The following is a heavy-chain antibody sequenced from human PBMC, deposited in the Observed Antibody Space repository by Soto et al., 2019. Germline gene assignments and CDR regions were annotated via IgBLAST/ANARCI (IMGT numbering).Heavy chain of an antibody. V-gene: IGHV5-51*01. CDR2: IYPGLSET. Sequence: PGESRKISCQASGYTFINNCIVWVREKPGKGLEWLGIIYPGLSETRYSPSFRGHVTISVDKTLNTAYLQWDRPKASDTAMYYCASFFLMIRHSRRFLYF. J-gene: IGHJ4*01. D-gene: IGHD2-21*01. CDR3: ASFFLMIRHSRRFLYF. CDR1: GYTFINNC.